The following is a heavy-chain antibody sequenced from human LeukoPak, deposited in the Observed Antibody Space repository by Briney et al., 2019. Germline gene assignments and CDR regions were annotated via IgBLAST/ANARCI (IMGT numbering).Heavy chain of an antibody. CDR2: IYWDDDK. CDR1: GFSLSTNGVG. Sequence: SGPTLVNPTQTLTLTCTFSGFSLSTNGVGVGWIRQPPGKALEWLALIYWDDDKRYSPSLKSRLTITKDTSKNQVVLTRTNMDPVDTATYYRAHNLGVTNYFDYWGQGTLVTVSS. D-gene: IGHD1-26*01. CDR3: AHNLGVTNYFDY. V-gene: IGHV2-5*02. J-gene: IGHJ4*02.